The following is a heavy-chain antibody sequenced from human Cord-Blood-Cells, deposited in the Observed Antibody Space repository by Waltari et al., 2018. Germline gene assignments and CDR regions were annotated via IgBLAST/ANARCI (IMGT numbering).Heavy chain of an antibody. Sequence: QVQLVQSGAEVKKPGASVKVSCKASGYTFTSYYMHWVRQAPGQGFEWMGIINPSGGSTSYAQKFQGRVTMTRDTSTSTVYMELSSLRSEDTAVYYCARGLGYCSGGSCYGDYWGQGTLVTVSS. V-gene: IGHV1-46*03. J-gene: IGHJ4*02. D-gene: IGHD2-15*01. CDR1: GYTFTSYY. CDR3: ARGLGYCSGGSCYGDY. CDR2: INPSGGST.